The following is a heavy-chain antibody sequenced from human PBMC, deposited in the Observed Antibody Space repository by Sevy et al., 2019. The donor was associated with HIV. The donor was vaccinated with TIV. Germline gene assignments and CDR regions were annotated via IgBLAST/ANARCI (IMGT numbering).Heavy chain of an antibody. J-gene: IGHJ5*02. CDR2: FDPQDGET. CDR1: GYTLTKLS. CDR3: ATVGLRYYSGASSYQGDWFDP. Sequence: ASVKVSCKVSGYTLTKLSIHWVRQAPGKGLEWMGDFDPQDGETIYAERFQGRLTMTVDTSTDTAYMELSSLTSEDMAVYYCATVGLRYYSGASSYQGDWFDPWGQGTLVTVSS. V-gene: IGHV1-24*01. D-gene: IGHD2-15*01.